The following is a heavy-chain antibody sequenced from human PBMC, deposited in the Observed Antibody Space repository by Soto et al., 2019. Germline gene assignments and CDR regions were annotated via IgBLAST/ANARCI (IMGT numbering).Heavy chain of an antibody. D-gene: IGHD4-17*01. Sequence: QVQLVESGGGVVQPGRSLRLSCAASGFTFSGYGMHWVRQAPGKGLEGGAGIWYDGSNKYYADSVKGRFTISRDNAKKPLYLQINSLRAEDTAVYYCARDQYGYGDYVIGDAFDIWGQGTMVTVSS. CDR1: GFTFSGYG. CDR2: IWYDGSNK. V-gene: IGHV3-33*01. J-gene: IGHJ3*02. CDR3: ARDQYGYGDYVIGDAFDI.